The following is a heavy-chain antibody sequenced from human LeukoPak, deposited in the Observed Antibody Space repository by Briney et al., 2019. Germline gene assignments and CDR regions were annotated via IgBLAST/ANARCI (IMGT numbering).Heavy chain of an antibody. CDR2: IGGSGGST. CDR3: AKTNGYSSGWYNY. Sequence: PGGSLRLSCAASGFTFSSYAMSWVRQAPGKGLEWVSSIGGSGGSTYYADSVKGRFTISRDNSKNTLYLQMNGLRAEDTAVYYCAKTNGYSSGWYNYWGQGTLVTVSS. CDR1: GFTFSSYA. V-gene: IGHV3-23*01. D-gene: IGHD6-19*01. J-gene: IGHJ4*02.